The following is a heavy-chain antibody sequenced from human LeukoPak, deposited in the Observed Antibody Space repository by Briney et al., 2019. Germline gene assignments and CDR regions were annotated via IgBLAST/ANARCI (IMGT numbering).Heavy chain of an antibody. V-gene: IGHV4-34*01. Sequence: SETLSLTCAVYGGSFSGYYWSWSRQPPGKGLEWIGEINHSGTTNYNPSLKSRVTISVDTSKNQFSLKLSSVTAADTAVYYCARGIIHRPYDSSGYYEYYFDYWGQGTLVTVSS. CDR1: GGSFSGYY. CDR2: INHSGTT. D-gene: IGHD3-22*01. J-gene: IGHJ4*02. CDR3: ARGIIHRPYDSSGYYEYYFDY.